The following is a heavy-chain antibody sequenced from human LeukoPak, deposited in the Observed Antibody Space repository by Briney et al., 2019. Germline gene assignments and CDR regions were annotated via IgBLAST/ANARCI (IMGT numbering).Heavy chain of an antibody. D-gene: IGHD2-2*01. J-gene: IGHJ3*02. CDR2: INPSGGST. CDR3: ARDPVHLGYCSSTSCHTTDAFDI. V-gene: IGHV1-46*01. Sequence: GASVKVSCKASGYTFTSYYMHWVRQAPGQGLEWMGIINPSGGSTSYAQKFQGRVTTTRDTSTSTVYMELSSLRSEDTAVYYCARDPVHLGYCSSTSCHTTDAFDIWGQGTMVTVSS. CDR1: GYTFTSYY.